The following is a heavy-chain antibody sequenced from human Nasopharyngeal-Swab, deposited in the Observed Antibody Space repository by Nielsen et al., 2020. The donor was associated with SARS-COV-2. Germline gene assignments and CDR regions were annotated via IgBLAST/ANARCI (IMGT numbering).Heavy chain of an antibody. Sequence: GESLKISCPASGFTFSSYRMNWVRQAPGKGLEWVSSINSSSSYINYADSVRAGITTSRDNAKNSLYLQMNSLRAEDTPVYYCARETLSPGYGMDVWGQGATVTVSS. CDR3: ARETLSPGYGMDV. CDR2: INSSSSYI. D-gene: IGHD3-16*02. V-gene: IGHV3-21*01. J-gene: IGHJ6*02. CDR1: GFTFSSYR.